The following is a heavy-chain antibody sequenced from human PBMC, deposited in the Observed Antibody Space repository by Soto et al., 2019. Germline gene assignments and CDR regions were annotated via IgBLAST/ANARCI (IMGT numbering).Heavy chain of an antibody. Sequence: QVQLVESGGGVVQPGRSLRLSCAASGFTFSSYAMHWVRQAPGKGLEWMAVISYDGSNKYYADSVKGRFTISRDNSKNTLYLQMNSLRAEDTAVYYCARVGSYYPQAGIGYWGQGTLVTVSS. CDR2: ISYDGSNK. CDR3: ARVGSYYPQAGIGY. V-gene: IGHV3-30-3*01. J-gene: IGHJ4*02. CDR1: GFTFSSYA. D-gene: IGHD1-26*01.